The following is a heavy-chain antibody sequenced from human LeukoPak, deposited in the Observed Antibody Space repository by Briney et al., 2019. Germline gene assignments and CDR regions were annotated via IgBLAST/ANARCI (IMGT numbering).Heavy chain of an antibody. V-gene: IGHV3-7*03. CDR1: GFTFSSYA. Sequence: GGSLRLSCAASGFTFSSYAMSWVRQAPGKGLEWVANIKQDGSEKYYMDSVKGRFTISRDNARNSLYLQMNSLRAEDTAVYYCTRDRGHNYGYNFDYWGQGTLVTVSS. D-gene: IGHD5-18*01. J-gene: IGHJ4*02. CDR2: IKQDGSEK. CDR3: TRDRGHNYGYNFDY.